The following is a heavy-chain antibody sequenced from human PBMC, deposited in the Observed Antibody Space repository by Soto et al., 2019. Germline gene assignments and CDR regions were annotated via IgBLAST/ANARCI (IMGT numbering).Heavy chain of an antibody. J-gene: IGHJ5*02. CDR3: ARGSTIFGGWFDP. Sequence: GGSLRLSCAASGFTFSSCAMHWVRQAPGKGLEWVAVISYDGSNKYYADSVKGRFTISRDNSKNTLYLQMNSLRAEDTAVYYCARGSTIFGGWFDPWGQGTLVTVSS. V-gene: IGHV3-30-3*01. CDR2: ISYDGSNK. D-gene: IGHD3-3*01. CDR1: GFTFSSCA.